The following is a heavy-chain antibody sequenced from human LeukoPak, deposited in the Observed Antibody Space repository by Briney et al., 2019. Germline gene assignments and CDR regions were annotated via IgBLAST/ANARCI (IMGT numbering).Heavy chain of an antibody. Sequence: PGGSLRLSCAASGFTFSSFGMHWVRQAPGKGLEWVAVISFDGSNKYYADSVKGRFTIPRDNSKNTLYLQMNSLKSEDTAVYYCAKDSTTLTLTFDHWGQGTLVTVSS. CDR2: ISFDGSNK. D-gene: IGHD4-11*01. CDR1: GFTFSSFG. V-gene: IGHV3-30*18. J-gene: IGHJ4*02. CDR3: AKDSTTLTLTFDH.